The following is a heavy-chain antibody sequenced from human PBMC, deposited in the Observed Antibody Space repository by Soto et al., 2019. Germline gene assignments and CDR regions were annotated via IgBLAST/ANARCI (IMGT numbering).Heavy chain of an antibody. CDR2: IYPGDSRT. D-gene: IGHD3-10*01. CDR1: GHSFTTYW. V-gene: IGHV5-51*01. J-gene: IGHJ6*02. Sequence: PGESLKISCEDSGHSFTTYWIAWVRQMPGKGLEWMGIIYPGDSRTTYSPSFQGQVIISADKSISTAYLQWSRLKASDTAMYYCAIYYGPDGYYYGMDVWGQGTTVTVSS. CDR3: AIYYGPDGYYYGMDV.